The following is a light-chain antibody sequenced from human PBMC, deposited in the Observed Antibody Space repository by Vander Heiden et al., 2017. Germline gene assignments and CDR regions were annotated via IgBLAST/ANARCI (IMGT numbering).Light chain of an antibody. CDR2: SAS. Sequence: AVQMTQSPSSLSAPVGDTVTITGRASQGIRNDLGWEQQKPGQAAKVLIYSASTLHSGVPSRFSGSGAGTDFVLTISGLQPDDSATYFCLQDYSYPRTFGEGTKVEIK. J-gene: IGKJ1*01. V-gene: IGKV1-6*01. CDR1: QGIRND. CDR3: LQDYSYPRT.